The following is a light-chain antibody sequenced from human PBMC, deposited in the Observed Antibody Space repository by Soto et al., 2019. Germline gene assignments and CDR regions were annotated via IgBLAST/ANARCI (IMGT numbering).Light chain of an antibody. J-gene: IGKJ4*01. V-gene: IGKV3-11*01. Sequence: VLTQSPATLSLSPGERATLSCRASQSVSFYLAWYQQKPGQAPRLLIYDTSKRAPGIPARFSGSGSGTDFTLTITSVEPDDFAVYYCQQRNDWPPATFGGGTKVEIK. CDR3: QQRNDWPPAT. CDR1: QSVSFY. CDR2: DTS.